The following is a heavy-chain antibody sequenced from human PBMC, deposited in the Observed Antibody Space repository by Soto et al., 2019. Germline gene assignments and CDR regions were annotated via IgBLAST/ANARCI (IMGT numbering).Heavy chain of an antibody. CDR2: ISYDGSNK. CDR3: ARMSTIN. D-gene: IGHD5-12*01. CDR1: GFTFSSYA. J-gene: IGHJ4*02. Sequence: VQLVESGGGVVQPGRSLRLSCAASGFTFSSYAMHWVRQAPGKGLEWVAVISYDGSNKYYADSVKGRFTISRDNSKNTLYLQMNSLRAEDTAVYYCARMSTINWGQGTLVTVSS. V-gene: IGHV3-30-3*01.